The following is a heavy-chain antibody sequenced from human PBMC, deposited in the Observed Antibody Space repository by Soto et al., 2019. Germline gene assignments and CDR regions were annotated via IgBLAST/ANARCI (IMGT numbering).Heavy chain of an antibody. CDR3: ARRGAGYSSGWYAY. CDR2: IYYSGST. CDR1: GGSISSSSYY. V-gene: IGHV4-39*02. Sequence: QLQLQESGPGLVKPSETLSLTCTVSGGSISSSSYYWGWIRQPPGKGLEWIGSIYYSGSTYYNPSLKSRVTISVDTAKNHFSLKLSSVTAADTAVYYCARRGAGYSSGWYAYWGQGTLVTVSS. D-gene: IGHD6-19*01. J-gene: IGHJ4*02.